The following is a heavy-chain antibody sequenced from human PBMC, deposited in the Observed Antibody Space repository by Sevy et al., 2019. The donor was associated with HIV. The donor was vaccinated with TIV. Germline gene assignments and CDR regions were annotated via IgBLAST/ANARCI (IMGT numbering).Heavy chain of an antibody. CDR2: VYPNSGGT. D-gene: IGHD1-7*01. J-gene: IGHJ6*02. CDR1: GYTFTGDY. Sequence: ASVKVSCKASGYTFTGDYLHWVRQAPGQGLEWMGRVYPNSGGTNYAQKFQGRVTMTRDTSISTAYMELSRLRSDDTAMYYCARDGGGGTTNSGMDVWGQGTTVTVSS. V-gene: IGHV1-2*06. CDR3: ARDGGGGTTNSGMDV.